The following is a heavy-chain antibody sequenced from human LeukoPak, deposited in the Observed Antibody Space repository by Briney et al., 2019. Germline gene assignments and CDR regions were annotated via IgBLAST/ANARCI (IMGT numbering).Heavy chain of an antibody. V-gene: IGHV4-34*01. CDR2: IDHSGTT. Sequence: SETLSLTCVVHGGSFSGYYWSWIRQPPGKGLEWIGEIDHSGTTNYNPSLKSRVTMSVDTSKNQFSLMVSSVTAADTAVYYCATGRNGVVPAPILGVGPWYNYHYMDVWGKGTMVTVSS. J-gene: IGHJ6*03. CDR1: GGSFSGYY. CDR3: ATGRNGVVPAPILGVGPWYNYHYMDV. D-gene: IGHD2-2*02.